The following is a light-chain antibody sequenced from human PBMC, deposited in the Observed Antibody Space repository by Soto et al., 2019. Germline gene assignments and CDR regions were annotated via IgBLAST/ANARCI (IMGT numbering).Light chain of an antibody. CDR3: QVWDSSSDQWV. Sequence: SYELTQPPSVSVAPGKTARITCGGNNIGSKSVHWYQQKPGQAPVLDIYNDNDRPSGIPERFSGSNSGNTATLTISRVDAGDEADYYCQVWDSSSDQWVFGGGTKLTVL. CDR1: NIGSKS. V-gene: IGLV3-21*04. J-gene: IGLJ3*02. CDR2: NDN.